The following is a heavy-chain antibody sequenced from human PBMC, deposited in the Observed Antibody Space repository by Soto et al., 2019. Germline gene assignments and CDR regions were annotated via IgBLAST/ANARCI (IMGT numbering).Heavy chain of an antibody. CDR2: LFYRGTT. V-gene: IGHV4-39*01. J-gene: IGHJ4*02. D-gene: IGHD2-2*01. CDR1: GASITSGDYY. CDR3: ARHSTIYRDLEY. Sequence: QLQLQESGPRLVKPSETLSLTCSVSGASITSGDYYWAWIRQPPGKGLEWIGSLFYRGTTHYNSSLGTRVSISADTAKNPISLNLTSLTAADTAVYFCARHSTIYRDLEYWGQGILVAVSS.